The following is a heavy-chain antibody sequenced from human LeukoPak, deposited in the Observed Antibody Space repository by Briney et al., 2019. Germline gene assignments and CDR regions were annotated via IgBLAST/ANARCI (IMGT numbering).Heavy chain of an antibody. CDR2: INPNSGGT. D-gene: IGHD3-3*01. V-gene: IGHV1-2*02. CDR3: ASSPTNDFWSGYYFTLDY. CDR1: GYTFTTYY. J-gene: IGHJ4*02. Sequence: GASVKVSCKASGYTFTTYYMHWVRQAPGQGLEWMGWINPNSGGTNYAQKFQGRVTMTRDTSISTAYMELSRLRSDDTAVYYCASSPTNDFWSGYYFTLDYWGQGTLVTVSS.